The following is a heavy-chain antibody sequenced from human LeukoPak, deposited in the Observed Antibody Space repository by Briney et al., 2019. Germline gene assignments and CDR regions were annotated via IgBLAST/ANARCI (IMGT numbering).Heavy chain of an antibody. Sequence: PGGSLRLSCTASGFTFGDYAMSWVRQAPGKGLEWVGFIRSKAYGGTTEYAASVEGRFTISRDDSKSIAYLQMNSLKTEDTAVYYCTRAPSNSCFDYWGQGTLVTVSS. D-gene: IGHD2-15*01. J-gene: IGHJ4*02. CDR2: IRSKAYGGTT. V-gene: IGHV3-49*04. CDR1: GFTFGDYA. CDR3: TRAPSNSCFDY.